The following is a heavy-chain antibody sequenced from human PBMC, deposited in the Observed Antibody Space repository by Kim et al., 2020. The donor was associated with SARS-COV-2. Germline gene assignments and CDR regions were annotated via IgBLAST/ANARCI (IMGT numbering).Heavy chain of an antibody. D-gene: IGHD2-15*01. CDR3: AKDHGRSLKDLLLGY. J-gene: IGHJ4*02. Sequence: GGSLRLSCAASGFTFSSYGMHWVRQAPGKGLEWVAVISYDGSNKYYADSVKGRFTISRDNSKNTLYLQMNSLRAEDTAVYYCAKDHGRSLKDLLLGYWGQGTLVTVSS. CDR1: GFTFSSYG. V-gene: IGHV3-30*18. CDR2: ISYDGSNK.